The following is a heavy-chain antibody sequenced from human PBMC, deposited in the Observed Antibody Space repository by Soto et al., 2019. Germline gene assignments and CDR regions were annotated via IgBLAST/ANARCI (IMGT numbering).Heavy chain of an antibody. CDR3: AREGGPLYGMDV. D-gene: IGHD3-16*01. V-gene: IGHV4-30-2*01. Sequence: SETLSLTCAVSGGSISSGGYSWSWIRQPPGKGLEWIGYIYHSGSTYYNPSLKSRVTISVDRSKNQFSLKLSSVTAADTAVYYCAREGGPLYGMDVWGQGTTVTVSS. J-gene: IGHJ6*02. CDR1: GGSISSGGYS. CDR2: IYHSGST.